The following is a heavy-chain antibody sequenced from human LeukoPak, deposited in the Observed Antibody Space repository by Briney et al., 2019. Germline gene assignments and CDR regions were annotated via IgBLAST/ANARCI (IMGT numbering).Heavy chain of an antibody. D-gene: IGHD3-16*01. CDR1: GGSISVYH. Sequence: SETLSLTCTVSGGSISVYHWTWIRQPPGKGLEWIGNVYYSGTTNYSPSLRSRVTISVDMSKNQFSLNLTSVTAADTAVYYCARIFKGGRYFDYWGQGTLVTVSS. J-gene: IGHJ4*02. CDR3: ARIFKGGRYFDY. CDR2: VYYSGTT. V-gene: IGHV4-59*01.